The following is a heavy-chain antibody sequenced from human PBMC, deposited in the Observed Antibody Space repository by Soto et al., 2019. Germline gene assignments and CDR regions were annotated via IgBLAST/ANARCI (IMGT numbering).Heavy chain of an antibody. CDR3: ARSKSEVVAATQYWFDP. CDR1: EAPFSAIP. V-gene: IGHV1-69*12. CDR2: IIPILGTA. J-gene: IGHJ5*02. Sequence: QFRLGHPGAELRKPGSSLKFSAKAPEAPFSAIPITGGRQPLGQGLGGRGGIIPILGTANYAQKFQGRVTITADESTSTAYMELSSLRSEDTAVYYCARSKSEVVAATQYWFDPWGQGTLVTVSS. D-gene: IGHD2-15*01.